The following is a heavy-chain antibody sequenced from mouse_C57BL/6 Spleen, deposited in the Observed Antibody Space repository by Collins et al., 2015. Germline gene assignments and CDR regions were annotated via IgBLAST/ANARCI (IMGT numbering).Heavy chain of an antibody. CDR1: GYTFTTYG. CDR3: ARHYYYGSSYWYFDV. D-gene: IGHD1-1*01. Sequence: QIQLVQSGPELKKPGETVKISCKASGYTFTTYGMSWVKQAPGKGLKWMGWINTYSGVPTYADDFKGRFAFSLETSASTAYLQINNLKNEDTATYFCARHYYYGSSYWYFDVWGTGTTVTVSS. J-gene: IGHJ1*03. V-gene: IGHV9-3*01. CDR2: INTYSGVP.